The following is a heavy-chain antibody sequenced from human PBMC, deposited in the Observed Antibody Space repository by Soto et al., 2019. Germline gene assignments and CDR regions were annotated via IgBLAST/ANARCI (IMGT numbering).Heavy chain of an antibody. J-gene: IGHJ4*02. CDR1: GDSISNNKW. D-gene: IGHD2-8*02. V-gene: IGHV4-4*02. CDR2: MHHSGSI. CDR3: ARDKITGLFDY. Sequence: PSETLSLTCSVSGDSISNNKWWSWVRQPPGKGLEWIGEMHHSGSIHYNASLKSRATLSVDKSRNQFSLQLTSVTAADTAVYYCARDKITGLFDYWGQGTLVTVSS.